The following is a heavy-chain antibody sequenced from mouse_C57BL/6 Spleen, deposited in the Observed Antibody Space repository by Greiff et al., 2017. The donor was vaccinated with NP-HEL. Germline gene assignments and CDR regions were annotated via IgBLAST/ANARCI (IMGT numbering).Heavy chain of an antibody. V-gene: IGHV1-4*01. D-gene: IGHD2-5*01. CDR1: GYTFTSYT. CDR3: ARRGYSNYADY. J-gene: IGHJ2*01. Sequence: VKLQESGAELARPGASVKMSCKASGYTFTSYTMHWVKQRPGQGLEWIGYINPSSGYTKYNQKFKDKATLTADKSSSTAYMQLSSLTSEDSAVYYCARRGYSNYADYWGQGTTLTVSS. CDR2: INPSSGYT.